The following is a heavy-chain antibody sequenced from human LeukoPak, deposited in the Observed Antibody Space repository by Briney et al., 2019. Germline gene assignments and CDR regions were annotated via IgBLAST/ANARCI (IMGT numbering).Heavy chain of an antibody. CDR1: GGTFSSYA. J-gene: IGHJ4*02. Sequence: SVKVSCKASGGTFSSYAISWVRQAPGQGLEWMGRIIPILGIANYAQKFQGRVTITADKSTSTAYMELSSLRSEDTAVYYCASYDGYYDSSGYYYGYWGQGALVTVSS. D-gene: IGHD3-22*01. V-gene: IGHV1-69*04. CDR2: IIPILGIA. CDR3: ASYDGYYDSSGYYYGY.